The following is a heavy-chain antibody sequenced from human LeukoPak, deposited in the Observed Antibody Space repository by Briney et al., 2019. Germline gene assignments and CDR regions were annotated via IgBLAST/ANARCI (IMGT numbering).Heavy chain of an antibody. CDR2: ISSRSSYT. Sequence: GGSLRLSCAVSGFTFSSYSMNWVRQAPGEGLEWVSSISSRSSYTYDADSVKGRFTISRDNAKNSLYLQMNSLRAEDTAVYYCARGASPWYFDLWGRGTLVTVSS. V-gene: IGHV3-21*01. CDR1: GFTFSSYS. J-gene: IGHJ2*01. CDR3: ARGASPWYFDL.